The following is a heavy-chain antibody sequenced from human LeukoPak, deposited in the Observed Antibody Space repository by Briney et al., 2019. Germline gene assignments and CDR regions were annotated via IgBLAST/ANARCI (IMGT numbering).Heavy chain of an antibody. CDR1: GFTFDDYA. V-gene: IGHV3-9*01. CDR2: ISWNSGSI. CDR3: AKDITFGAVHYYDSSGIDY. J-gene: IGHJ4*02. D-gene: IGHD3-22*01. Sequence: GGSLRLSCAASGFTFDDYAMHWVRQAPGKGLEWVSGISWNSGSIGYADSVKGRFTISRDNAKNSLYLQMNSLRAEDTALYYCAKDITFGAVHYYDSSGIDYWGQGTLVTVSS.